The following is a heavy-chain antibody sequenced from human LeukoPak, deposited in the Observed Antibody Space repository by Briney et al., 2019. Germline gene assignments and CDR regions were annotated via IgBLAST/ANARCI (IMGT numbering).Heavy chain of an antibody. CDR3: ARSRGSDCSSTSCPRLGYYMDV. V-gene: IGHV1-18*01. CDR1: GYTFTSYG. CDR2: ISAYNGNT. J-gene: IGHJ6*03. Sequence: ASVKVSCKASGYTFTSYGISWVRQAPGQGLEWMGWISAYNGNTNYAQKLQGRVTMTTDTSTSTAYMELRSLRSDDTAVYYCARSRGSDCSSTSCPRLGYYMDVWGKGTTVTVSS. D-gene: IGHD2-2*01.